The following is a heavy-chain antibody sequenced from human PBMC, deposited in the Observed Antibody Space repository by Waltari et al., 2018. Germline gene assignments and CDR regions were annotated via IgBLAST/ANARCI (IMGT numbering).Heavy chain of an antibody. J-gene: IGHJ3*02. CDR3: ARDDQQLVKNAFDI. Sequence: EVQLVESGGGLVKPGGSLRLSCAASGFTFSSYSMNWVRQAPGKGLEWVSSISSSSSYIFYADAVKGRFTISRDNAKNSLYLQMNSLRAEDTAVYYCARDDQQLVKNAFDIWGQGTTVTVSS. CDR2: ISSSSSYI. V-gene: IGHV3-21*01. D-gene: IGHD6-13*01. CDR1: GFTFSSYS.